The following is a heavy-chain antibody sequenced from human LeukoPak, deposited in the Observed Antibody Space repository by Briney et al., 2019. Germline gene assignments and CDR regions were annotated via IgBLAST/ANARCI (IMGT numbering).Heavy chain of an antibody. J-gene: IGHJ4*02. D-gene: IGHD5-18*01. V-gene: IGHV3-23*01. Sequence: PGGSLRLSCAASGFTFSSYPMSWVRQAPGRGLEWVSVISANSGATYYADSVKGRFTISRDNAKNTLYLQMNNLRGEDTALYYCSEAGDTNYYRYGDYWGQGTLVTVSS. CDR1: GFTFSSYP. CDR2: ISANSGAT. CDR3: SEAGDTNYYRYGDY.